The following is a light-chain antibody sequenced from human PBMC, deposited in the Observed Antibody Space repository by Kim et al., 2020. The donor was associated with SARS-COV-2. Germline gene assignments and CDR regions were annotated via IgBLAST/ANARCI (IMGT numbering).Light chain of an antibody. J-gene: IGKJ2*01. Sequence: ASVGDSVTISCRASQTISRYLNWYHQKTGKAPQLLIYAASGLQSGVPSRFSGSGSGTNFTLTISSLQPEDFATYYCQQTYSNVYTFGQGTRVEIK. CDR3: QQTYSNVYT. CDR2: AAS. V-gene: IGKV1-39*01. CDR1: QTISRY.